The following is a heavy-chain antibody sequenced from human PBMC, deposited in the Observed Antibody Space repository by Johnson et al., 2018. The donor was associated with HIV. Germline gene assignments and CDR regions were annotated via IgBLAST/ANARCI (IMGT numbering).Heavy chain of an antibody. J-gene: IGHJ3*02. CDR1: GFALSGYW. V-gene: IGHV3-74*01. D-gene: IGHD6-13*01. CDR3: AREKLRYSRPSKHEAFDI. Sequence: VQLVESGGGLVQPGDSLRLSCAASGFALSGYWMHWVRQVSGKGLEWVSHINRDGSIIKYADSVQGRFTISRDNANKTLHLQMNFVRAEDMALYYCAREKLRYSRPSKHEAFDIWGQGTKVTVSS. CDR2: INRDGSII.